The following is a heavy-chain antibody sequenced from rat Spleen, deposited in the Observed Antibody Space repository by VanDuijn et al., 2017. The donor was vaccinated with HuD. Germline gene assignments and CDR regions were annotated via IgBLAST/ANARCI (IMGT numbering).Heavy chain of an antibody. D-gene: IGHD1-12*01. CDR3: ARITIGVMDA. V-gene: IGHV3-1*01. CDR2: ISYSGST. Sequence: VQLKESGPGLVQPSQTLSLTCTVSGFSLTSYTVSWVRQPPGKGLEWMGYISYSGSTSYNPSLKSRISITRDTSKNQFFLQLNSVTTEDTATYYCARITIGVMDAWGQGASVTVSS. CDR1: GFSLTSYT. J-gene: IGHJ4*01.